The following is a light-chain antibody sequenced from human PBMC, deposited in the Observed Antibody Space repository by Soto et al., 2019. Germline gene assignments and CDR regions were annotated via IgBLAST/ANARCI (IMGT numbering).Light chain of an antibody. CDR2: EVS. J-gene: IGLJ1*01. V-gene: IGLV2-8*01. CDR1: RSDVGGYNY. Sequence: QSVLTQPPSASGSPGQSVTSSCTGTRSDVGGYNYVSWYQQHPGKAPKLMIFEVSKRPSGVPDRFSGSKSGNTASLTVSGLQAEDEADYYCSSYAGSNSPYVFGNGTKVTVL. CDR3: SSYAGSNSPYV.